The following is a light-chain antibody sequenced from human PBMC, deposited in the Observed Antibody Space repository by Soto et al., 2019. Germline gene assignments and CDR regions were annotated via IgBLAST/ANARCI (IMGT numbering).Light chain of an antibody. CDR1: QSISSW. Sequence: DIQTTQSPSTLSASVGDRVTITCRASQSISSWLAWYQQKPGKAPKLLIYKASSLESGVPSRFSGSGSGTEFTLTISSLQPDDFATYYCQHYNGYTWTFGQGTKVDIK. J-gene: IGKJ1*01. CDR3: QHYNGYTWT. V-gene: IGKV1-5*03. CDR2: KAS.